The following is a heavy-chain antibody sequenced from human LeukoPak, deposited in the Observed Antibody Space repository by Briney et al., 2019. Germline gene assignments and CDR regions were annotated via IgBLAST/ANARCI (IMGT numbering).Heavy chain of an antibody. J-gene: IGHJ4*02. V-gene: IGHV4-39*07. CDR2: IYYSGST. CDR3: ARDSLGYY. CDR1: GGSISSSSYY. Sequence: SETLSLTCTVSGGSISSSSYYWGWIRQPPGKGLEWIGSIYYSGSTYYNPSLKSRVTISVDTSKNQFSLKLSSVTAADTAVYYCARDSLGYYWGQGTLVTVSS. D-gene: IGHD3-10*01.